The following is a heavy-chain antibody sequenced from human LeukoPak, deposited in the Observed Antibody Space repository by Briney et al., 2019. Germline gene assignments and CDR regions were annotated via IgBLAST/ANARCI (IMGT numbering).Heavy chain of an antibody. D-gene: IGHD2-21*02. CDR2: IWYDGSNK. V-gene: IGHV3-33*01. CDR3: ARDSYCGGDCLRAFDI. CDR1: GFTFSSYG. Sequence: GGSLRLSCEASGFTFSSYGMHWVRQAPGKGLEWVAVIWYDGSNKYYADSVKGRFTISRDNSKNTLYLQMNSLRAEDTAVYYCARDSYCGGDCLRAFDIWGQGTMVTVSS. J-gene: IGHJ3*02.